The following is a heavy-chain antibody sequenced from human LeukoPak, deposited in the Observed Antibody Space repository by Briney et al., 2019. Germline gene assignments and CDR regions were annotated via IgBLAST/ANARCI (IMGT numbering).Heavy chain of an antibody. D-gene: IGHD6-19*01. CDR1: GYSISSGYY. CDR2: IYHSGST. Sequence: SETLSLTCTVSGYSISSGYYWGWLRQPPGKGLEWIGSIYHSGSTYYNPPLKSRLTISVDTSKNQFSLKLSSVTAADTAVYYCASSRRGGLVRTVAFDIWGQGTMVTVSS. J-gene: IGHJ3*02. V-gene: IGHV4-38-2*02. CDR3: ASSRRGGLVRTVAFDI.